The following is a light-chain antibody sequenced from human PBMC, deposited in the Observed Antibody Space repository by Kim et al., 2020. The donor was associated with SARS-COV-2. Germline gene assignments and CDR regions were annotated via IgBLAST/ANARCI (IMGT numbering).Light chain of an antibody. CDR2: AAS. J-gene: IGKJ4*01. CDR3: QQYNSYPLT. V-gene: IGKV1D-16*01. Sequence: ASVGDRVTITCRASQGITSWLAWYQQKPEKAPKSLICAASSLQSGVPSRFSGSGSGTDFTLTISSLRPEDFATYYCQQYNSYPLTFGGGTKVDIK. CDR1: QGITSW.